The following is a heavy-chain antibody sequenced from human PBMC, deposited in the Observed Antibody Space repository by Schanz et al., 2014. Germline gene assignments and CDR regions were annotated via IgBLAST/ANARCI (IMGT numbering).Heavy chain of an antibody. CDR1: GYSFTEYF. V-gene: IGHV1-2*02. CDR3: ARDGHSSKWSSYYYYGMDV. J-gene: IGHJ6*02. Sequence: QVQLVQSGPAVKKPGASMKVSCLASGYSFTEYFLHWVRQAPGQGLEWMGWSNPNSGETNYEQKLKGRVTLTSDTSISTAFMELSGLTSDDTAIYYCARDGHSSKWSSYYYYGMDVWGQGTTVTVSS. D-gene: IGHD6-13*01. CDR2: SNPNSGET.